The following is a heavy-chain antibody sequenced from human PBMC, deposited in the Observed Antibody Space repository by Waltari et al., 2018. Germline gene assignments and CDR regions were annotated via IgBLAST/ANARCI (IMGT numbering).Heavy chain of an antibody. CDR3: ARCRDGYSLQEDDAFDI. D-gene: IGHD2-15*01. V-gene: IGHV4-59*11. J-gene: IGHJ3*02. CDR1: GGSLSSHY. Sequence: QVQLQESGPGLVKPSETLSLTCTVSGGSLSSHYWSWIRQPPGKGLEWIGYIYYSGSTNYNPSLKSRVTISVDTSKNQFSLKLSSVTAADTAVYYCARCRDGYSLQEDDAFDIWGQGTMVTVSS. CDR2: IYYSGST.